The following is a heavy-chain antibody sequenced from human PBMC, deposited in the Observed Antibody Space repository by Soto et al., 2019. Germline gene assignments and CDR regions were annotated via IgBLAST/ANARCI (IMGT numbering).Heavy chain of an antibody. CDR3: ARSHSNGWYYYYYGMDV. CDR2: IRYDGSNK. J-gene: IGHJ6*02. V-gene: IGHV3-33*01. D-gene: IGHD6-19*01. CDR1: GFTFSSHG. Sequence: PGGSLRLSCGASGFTFSSHGMHWVRQAPGKGLEWVAVIRYDGSNKYYADSVKGRFTISRDNAKNSLYLQMNSLRDDDTALYYCARSHSNGWYYYYYGMDVWGQGTTVTVSS.